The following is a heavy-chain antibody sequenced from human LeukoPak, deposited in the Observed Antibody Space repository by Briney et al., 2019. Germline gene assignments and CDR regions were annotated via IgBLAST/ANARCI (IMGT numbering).Heavy chain of an antibody. V-gene: IGHV4-39*07. D-gene: IGHD6-13*01. Sequence: PSETLSLTCTVPGGSISSSSYYWGWIRQPPGKGLEWIGSIYYSGSTYYNPSLKSRVTISVDTSKNQFSLKLSSVTTADTAVYYCARYQTPIAAAGSRYAFDIWGQGTMVTVSS. J-gene: IGHJ3*02. CDR3: ARYQTPIAAAGSRYAFDI. CDR1: GGSISSSSYY. CDR2: IYYSGST.